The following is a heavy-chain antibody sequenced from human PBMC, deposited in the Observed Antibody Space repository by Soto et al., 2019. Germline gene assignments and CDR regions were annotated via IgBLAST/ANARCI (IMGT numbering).Heavy chain of an antibody. CDR3: ARVVGALGQWFDP. CDR2: ISAYNGNT. D-gene: IGHD1-26*01. V-gene: IGHV1-18*01. Sequence: QVQLVQSGAEVKKPGASVKVSCKASGYNFNSYTISWVRQAPGQGLEWMGRISAYNGNTNYAQKLQGRVTMTTDTTTSTAYMELRSLRSDDAAVYHCARVVGALGQWFDPWGQGTLVTVSS. J-gene: IGHJ5*02. CDR1: GYNFNSYT.